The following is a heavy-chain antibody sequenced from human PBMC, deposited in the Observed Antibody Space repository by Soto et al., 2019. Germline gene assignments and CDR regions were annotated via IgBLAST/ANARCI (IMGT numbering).Heavy chain of an antibody. CDR3: ARVPDY. Sequence: QLQLLESGSELVKPSQTLSLTCAVSGGAISSGGYYWGWLRQPPGKGLEWIGYIYHSVSTYSNPSLNSRVTISVDRSKNQFSLRLSSVTAADTAVYYCARVPDYWGQGTLVTVSS. V-gene: IGHV4-30-2*01. CDR2: IYHSVST. J-gene: IGHJ4*02. CDR1: GGAISSGGYY.